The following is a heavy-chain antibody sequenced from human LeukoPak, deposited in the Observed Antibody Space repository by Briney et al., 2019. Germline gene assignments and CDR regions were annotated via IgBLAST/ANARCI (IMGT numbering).Heavy chain of an antibody. Sequence: GGSLRLSCAASGFTFSSYSMNWVRQAPGKGLEWVSSISSSSSYIYYADSVKGRFTISRDNAKNSLYLQMNSLRAEDTAVYYCARSRLLWFGELLYLDYWGQGTLVTVSS. D-gene: IGHD3-10*01. CDR1: GFTFSSYS. CDR3: ARSRLLWFGELLYLDY. V-gene: IGHV3-21*01. J-gene: IGHJ4*02. CDR2: ISSSSSYI.